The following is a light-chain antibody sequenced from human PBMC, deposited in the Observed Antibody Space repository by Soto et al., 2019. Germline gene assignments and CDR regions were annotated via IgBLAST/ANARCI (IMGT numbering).Light chain of an antibody. V-gene: IGLV1-47*01. CDR2: RND. CDR3: AACDDSLSAWV. CDR1: SSNVGRNN. Sequence: QSVVTQPPSASATPGQRVIISCSGSSSNVGRNNVHWYQQFPGTAPKLLIYRNDQRPSGVPDRFSGSKSGTSASLAISGLRSEDEADYYCAACDDSLSAWVFGGGTKLTVL. J-gene: IGLJ3*02.